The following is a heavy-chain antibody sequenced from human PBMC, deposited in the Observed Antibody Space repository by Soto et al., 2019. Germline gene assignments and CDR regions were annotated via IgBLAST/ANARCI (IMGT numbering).Heavy chain of an antibody. CDR2: IYHSVST. CDR1: HCSSVSSDG. CDR3: ARTENLVATISALDY. D-gene: IGHD5-12*01. J-gene: IGHJ4*02. V-gene: IGHV4-4*02. Sequence: LAYTVSHCSSVSSDGWSWIHHTPGKGLEWIGEIYHSVSTNYNPSLKSRVTISVDKSKNQFSLNLSSVTAADTAVYYCARTENLVATISALDYSGQAPLVTVSS.